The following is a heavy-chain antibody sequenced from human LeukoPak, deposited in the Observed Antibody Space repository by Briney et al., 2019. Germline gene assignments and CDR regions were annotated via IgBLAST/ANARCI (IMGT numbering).Heavy chain of an antibody. J-gene: IGHJ6*03. CDR3: ARRSGIAAAQKGSYYYYMDV. D-gene: IGHD6-13*01. V-gene: IGHV1-8*03. CDR2: MNPNSGNT. Sequence: ASVKVSCKASGYTFTSYDINWVRQATGQGLEWMGWMNPNSGNTGYAQKFQGRVTITRNTSISTAYMELSSLRPEDTAVYYCARRSGIAAAQKGSYYYYMDVWGKGTTVTVSS. CDR1: GYTFTSYD.